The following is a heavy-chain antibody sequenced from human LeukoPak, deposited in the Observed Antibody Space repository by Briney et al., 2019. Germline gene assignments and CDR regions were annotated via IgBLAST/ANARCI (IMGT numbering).Heavy chain of an antibody. CDR3: ARGFVGITIFGVRWFDP. D-gene: IGHD3-3*01. CDR1: GGSFSGYY. J-gene: IGHJ5*02. V-gene: IGHV4-34*01. Sequence: PSETLSLTCAVYGGSFSGYYWSWIRQPPGKGLEWIGEINHSGSTNYNPSLKSRVTISVDTSKNQFSLKLSSVTAADTAVYYCARGFVGITIFGVRWFDPWGQGTLVTVSS. CDR2: INHSGST.